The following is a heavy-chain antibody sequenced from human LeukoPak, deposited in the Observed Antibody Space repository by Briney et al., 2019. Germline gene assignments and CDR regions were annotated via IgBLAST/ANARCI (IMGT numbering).Heavy chain of an antibody. CDR3: ARVYYNSLGYAFDV. V-gene: IGHV3-11*04. D-gene: IGHD3-22*01. CDR2: ISGSRSTT. J-gene: IGHJ3*01. Sequence: GGSLGLSCAASGFIFTDYYMSWIRQAPGKGLEWVSYISGSRSTTYYADSVKGRFTISRDNVKNSLFLQMDSLRAEDTALYFCARVYYNSLGYAFDVWGQGTMVSVTS. CDR1: GFIFTDYY.